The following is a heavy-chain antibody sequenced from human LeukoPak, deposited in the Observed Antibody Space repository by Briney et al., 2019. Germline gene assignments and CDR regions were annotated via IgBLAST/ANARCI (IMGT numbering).Heavy chain of an antibody. CDR3: AKLAASETGEGS. D-gene: IGHD6-13*01. V-gene: IGHV1-46*01. Sequence: GASVKVSCKASGYTFTSNHIHCVRQAPGQGLEWMGVINPSGDSTSYAQKFQGRVTMTRDTSMSTVYMELSSLRSEDTAIYYCAKLAASETGEGSWGQGTLVTVSS. J-gene: IGHJ5*02. CDR1: GYTFTSNH. CDR2: INPSGDST.